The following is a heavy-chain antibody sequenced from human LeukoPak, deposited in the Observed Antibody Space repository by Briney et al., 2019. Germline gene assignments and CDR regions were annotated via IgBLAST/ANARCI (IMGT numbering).Heavy chain of an antibody. Sequence: PGGSLRLSCAASGFTFTSHSLNWVRQAPGKGLVWVSRINSDGSSTSYADSVKGRFTISRDNAKNTLYLQMNSLRAEDTAVYYCAREGYDFWSGYLTQYYCYMDVWGKGTTVTVSS. V-gene: IGHV3-74*01. CDR1: GFTFTSHS. CDR3: AREGYDFWSGYLTQYYCYMDV. CDR2: INSDGSST. J-gene: IGHJ6*03. D-gene: IGHD3-3*01.